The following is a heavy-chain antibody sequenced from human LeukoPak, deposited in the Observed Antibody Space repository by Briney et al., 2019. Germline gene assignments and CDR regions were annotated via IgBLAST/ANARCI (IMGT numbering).Heavy chain of an antibody. CDR3: ARDDPSSNEYFQH. CDR2: ISYDGSNK. Sequence: GGSLRLSCAASGFTFSSYAMHWVRQAPGKGLEWVAVISYDGSNKYYADSVKGRFTISRDNSKNTLYLQMNSLRAEDTAVYYCARDDPSSNEYFQHWGQGTLVTVSS. V-gene: IGHV3-30-3*01. D-gene: IGHD6-13*01. J-gene: IGHJ1*01. CDR1: GFTFSSYA.